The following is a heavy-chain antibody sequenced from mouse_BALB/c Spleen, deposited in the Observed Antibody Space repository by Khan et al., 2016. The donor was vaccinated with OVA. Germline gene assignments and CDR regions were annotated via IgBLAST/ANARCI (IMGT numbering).Heavy chain of an antibody. D-gene: IGHD1-1*01. CDR3: ARGNYYGYYVDY. CDR2: ISYSDST. V-gene: IGHV3-2*02. J-gene: IGHJ2*01. CDR1: GYSITSNYA. Sequence: EVQLQESGPGLVKPSQSLSLTCTVTGYSITSNYAWNWIRQFPGNKLEWMGYISYSDSTSYNPSLKSRISITRDTSQNQFFLQLNSVTTEDTATYYWARGNYYGYYVDYWGQGTTLTVSS.